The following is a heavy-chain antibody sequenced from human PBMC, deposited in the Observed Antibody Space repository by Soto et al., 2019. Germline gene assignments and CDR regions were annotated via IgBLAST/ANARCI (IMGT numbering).Heavy chain of an antibody. Sequence: EASLKVSCKASGGTFSSYAISWVRQAPGQGLEWMRGIIPIFGTANYAQKFQGRVTITADESTSTAYMELSSLRSEDTAVYYCASDSSSSAPGYYYGMDVWGQGTTVNVSS. D-gene: IGHD6-6*01. CDR2: IIPIFGTA. CDR1: GGTFSSYA. J-gene: IGHJ6*02. CDR3: ASDSSSSAPGYYYGMDV. V-gene: IGHV1-69*13.